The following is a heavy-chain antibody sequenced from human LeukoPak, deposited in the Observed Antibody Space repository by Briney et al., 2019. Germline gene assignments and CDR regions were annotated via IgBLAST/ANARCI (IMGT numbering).Heavy chain of an antibody. CDR1: GFTFSSYS. J-gene: IGHJ1*01. D-gene: IGHD1-26*01. CDR2: ISSSSSTI. CDR3: ARDSGSYLY. Sequence: GGSLRPSCAASGFTFSSYSMNWVRQAPGKGLEWVSYISSSSSTIYYADSVKGRFTISRDNAKNSLYLQMNSLRAEDTAVYYCARDSGSYLYWGQGTLVTVSS. V-gene: IGHV3-48*01.